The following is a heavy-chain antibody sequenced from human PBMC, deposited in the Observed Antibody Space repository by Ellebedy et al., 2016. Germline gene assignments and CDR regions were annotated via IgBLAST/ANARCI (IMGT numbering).Heavy chain of an antibody. CDR1: GFTFSTYW. D-gene: IGHD5-24*01. CDR3: ARGDGLNYRDTCDI. Sequence: GGSLRLSXAASGFTFSTYWMHWVRQAPGKGLVWVSRINTDGSSATYADSVKGRFTISRDNAKNTLYLQMNRLRAEDTAVYYCARGDGLNYRDTCDIWGQGTMVTVSS. J-gene: IGHJ3*02. CDR2: INTDGSSA. V-gene: IGHV3-74*01.